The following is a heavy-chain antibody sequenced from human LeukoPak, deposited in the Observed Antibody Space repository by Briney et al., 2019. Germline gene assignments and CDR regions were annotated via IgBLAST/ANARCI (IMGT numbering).Heavy chain of an antibody. Sequence: GGSLRLSCATSGFPFSDFSMTWVRQAPGKGLEWISTTNSGGSSTDYAESVKGRFTISRDNSKNTLYLQMSSLRVEDTAMYYCAKQSYARSLGEGGPGILVTVSS. J-gene: IGHJ4*02. CDR2: TNSGGSST. D-gene: IGHD2-8*01. V-gene: IGHV3-23*01. CDR1: GFPFSDFS. CDR3: AKQSYARSLGE.